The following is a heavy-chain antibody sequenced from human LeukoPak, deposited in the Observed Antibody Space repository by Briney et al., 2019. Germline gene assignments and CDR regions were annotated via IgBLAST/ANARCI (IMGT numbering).Heavy chain of an antibody. V-gene: IGHV4-4*02. J-gene: IGHJ4*02. CDR3: ACSSSWYLPYYFDY. Sequence: SETLSLTCAVSGGSISSSNWWSWVRQPPGKGLEWIGEIYHSGSTNYNPSLKSRVTISVDKSKNQFSLKLSSVTAADTAVYYCACSSSWYLPYYFDYWGQGTLVTVSS. CDR1: GGSISSSNW. CDR2: IYHSGST. D-gene: IGHD6-13*01.